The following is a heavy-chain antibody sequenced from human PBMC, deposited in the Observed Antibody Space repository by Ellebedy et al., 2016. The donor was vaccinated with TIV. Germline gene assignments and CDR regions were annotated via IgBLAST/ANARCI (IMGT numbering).Heavy chain of an antibody. CDR3: TSDIAGDPLAHFDY. D-gene: IGHD7-27*01. J-gene: IGHJ4*02. CDR2: IHPGGNT. V-gene: IGHV3-66*01. Sequence: GGSLRLXXAASGLTVRSYSMNWVRQAPGKGLEWVSSIHPGGNTYYVDSVKGRFIISRDNSKNTLYLQMNSLRTEDSAVYYCTSDIAGDPLAHFDYWGQGTLVTVSS. CDR1: GLTVRSYS.